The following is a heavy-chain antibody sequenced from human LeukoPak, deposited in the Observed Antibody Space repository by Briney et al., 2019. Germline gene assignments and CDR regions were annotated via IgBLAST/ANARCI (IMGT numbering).Heavy chain of an antibody. D-gene: IGHD4-23*01. CDR3: AKRSDYGGNWNYFDY. V-gene: IGHV3-23*01. Sequence: TGGSLRLSCAASGFTFSTYGTSWVREAPGKGLEWVSAISSRGGSTYYADSVKGRFTISRDNSKNTLHLQMNSLRADDTAVYYCAKRSDYGGNWNYFDYWGQGTPVTVSS. J-gene: IGHJ4*02. CDR2: ISSRGGST. CDR1: GFTFSTYG.